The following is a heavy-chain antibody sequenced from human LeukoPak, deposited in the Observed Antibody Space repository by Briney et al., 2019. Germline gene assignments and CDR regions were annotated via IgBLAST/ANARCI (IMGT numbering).Heavy chain of an antibody. Sequence: GGSLRLSCAASGFTFSSYAMHWVRQAPGKGLEWVEVISDDGSNKYYADSVKGRFTISRDNSKNTLYLQMNSLRAEDTAVYYCARDRGITRGIWAYWGQGTLVTVSS. D-gene: IGHD3-10*01. CDR1: GFTFSSYA. CDR2: ISDDGSNK. CDR3: ARDRGITRGIWAY. J-gene: IGHJ4*02. V-gene: IGHV3-30*04.